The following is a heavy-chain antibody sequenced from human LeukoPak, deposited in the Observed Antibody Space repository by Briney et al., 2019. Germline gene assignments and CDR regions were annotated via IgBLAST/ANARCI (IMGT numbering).Heavy chain of an antibody. CDR3: ARSVVPAATFDY. D-gene: IGHD2-2*01. CDR1: GFTVSSNY. J-gene: IGHJ4*02. Sequence: GGSLRLSCAASGFTVSSNYMSWVRQAPGKGLEWVSVIYSGGSTYYADSVKGRFTISRDNSKNTLYLQMNSLRAEDTAVYYCARSVVPAATFDYWGQGTLVTVSS. V-gene: IGHV3-53*01. CDR2: IYSGGST.